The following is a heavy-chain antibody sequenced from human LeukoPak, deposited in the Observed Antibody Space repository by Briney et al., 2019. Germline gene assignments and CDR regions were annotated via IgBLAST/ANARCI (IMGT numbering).Heavy chain of an antibody. D-gene: IGHD3-22*01. CDR3: ARALGNYYDSTVYQAY. Sequence: GASMKVSCNTSGYTFTEYYIHWVRQAPGQGLEWMGWINPKSGVTNYAQNFQDRVTLTSDTSISTAYMDLSGLASGDTAVYYCARALGNYYDSTVYQAYWGQGHLVTVSS. CDR1: GYTFTEYY. J-gene: IGHJ4*02. CDR2: INPKSGVT. V-gene: IGHV1-2*02.